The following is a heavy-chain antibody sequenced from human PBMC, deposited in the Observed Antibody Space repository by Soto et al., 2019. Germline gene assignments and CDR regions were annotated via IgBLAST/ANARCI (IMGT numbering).Heavy chain of an antibody. Sequence: HPGGSLRLSCAASGFTFSSYAMSWVRQAPGKGLEWVSVISGSGGSTHYADSVKGRSTISRDNSKSTLHLQVNSLRGEDTAVYYCAKEADISGYYPDYWGQGTQVTVSS. D-gene: IGHD3-22*01. V-gene: IGHV3-23*01. CDR1: GFTFSSYA. CDR2: ISGSGGST. CDR3: AKEADISGYYPDY. J-gene: IGHJ4*02.